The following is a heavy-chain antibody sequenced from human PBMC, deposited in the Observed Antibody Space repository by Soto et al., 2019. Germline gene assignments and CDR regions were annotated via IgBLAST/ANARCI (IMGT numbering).Heavy chain of an antibody. CDR1: GYSFTSYW. V-gene: IGHV5-51*01. Sequence: GESLKISCKGSGYSFTSYWIGWVRQMPGKGLEWMGIIYPGDSDTRYSPSFQGRGTISADKSISTAYLQWSSLKASDTAMYYCARHSGPKGHYDSSGYPTPFDYWGQGTLVTVSS. CDR3: ARHSGPKGHYDSSGYPTPFDY. D-gene: IGHD3-22*01. J-gene: IGHJ4*02. CDR2: IYPGDSDT.